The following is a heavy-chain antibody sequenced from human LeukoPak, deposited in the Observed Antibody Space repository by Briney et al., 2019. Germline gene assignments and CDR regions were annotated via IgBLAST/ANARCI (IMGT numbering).Heavy chain of an antibody. CDR1: GFTFGDYA. J-gene: IGHJ3*02. Sequence: GGSLRLSCTGSGFTFGDYAMSWVRQAPGKGLEWVGFIRSKAYGGTTEYAASVKGRFTISRDDSKSIAYPQMNSLEIEDTAVYYCSRNYVSGSYAFDIWGQGTMVTVSS. V-gene: IGHV3-49*04. CDR2: IRSKAYGGTT. D-gene: IGHD3-10*01. CDR3: SRNYVSGSYAFDI.